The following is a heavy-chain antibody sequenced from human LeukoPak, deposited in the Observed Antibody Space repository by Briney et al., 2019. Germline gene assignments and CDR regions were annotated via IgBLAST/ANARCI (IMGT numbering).Heavy chain of an antibody. D-gene: IGHD2-2*01. V-gene: IGHV3-7*04. CDR3: ARGRYCSSTSCRFDY. CDR2: IKQDGSEK. Sequence: GGVLRISWGGPWFTLSCQWKGLVRQAPGEGLELVAHIKQDGSEKYYVDSVKGRFTISRDNAKNSLYLQMNSLRAEDTAVYYCARGRYCSSTSCRFDYWGQGTLVTVSS. CDR1: WFTLSCQW. J-gene: IGHJ4*02.